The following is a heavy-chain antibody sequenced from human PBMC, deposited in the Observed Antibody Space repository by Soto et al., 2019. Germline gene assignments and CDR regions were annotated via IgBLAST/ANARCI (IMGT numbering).Heavy chain of an antibody. CDR2: ISDYNGKA. D-gene: IGHD3-10*01. CDR1: GYVYISYG. CDR3: ARDQRYYGSGSYYSDS. Sequence: QVQLVQSGPEVKKPGASVKVSCKTSGYVYISYGISWVRQDPGHGLAWVGWISDYNGKADYAQKFQGRVTMTKETARSSAFLELRSLRSDYTAVYYCARDQRYYGSGSYYSDSWGQGTLVTVSS. J-gene: IGHJ4*02. V-gene: IGHV1-18*04.